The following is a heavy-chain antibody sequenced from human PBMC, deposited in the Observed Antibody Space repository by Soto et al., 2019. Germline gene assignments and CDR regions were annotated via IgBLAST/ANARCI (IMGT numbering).Heavy chain of an antibody. V-gene: IGHV1-69*01. J-gene: IGHJ4*02. CDR2: IIPIFGTA. D-gene: IGHD3-16*02. Sequence: QVQLVQSGAEVKKPGSSVKVSCKASGGTFSSYAISWVRQAPGQGLEWRGGIIPIFGTANYAQKFQGRVTITADESTSTAYMELSSLRSEDTAVYYCARVFYDYVWGSYRYSFDYWGQGTLVTVSS. CDR3: ARVFYDYVWGSYRYSFDY. CDR1: GGTFSSYA.